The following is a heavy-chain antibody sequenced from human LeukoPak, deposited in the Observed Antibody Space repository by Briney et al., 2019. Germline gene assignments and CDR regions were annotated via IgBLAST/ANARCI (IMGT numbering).Heavy chain of an antibody. J-gene: IGHJ4*02. V-gene: IGHV3-66*01. Sequence: GGSLRLSCAASGFTVSSNYTSWVRQAPGKGLEWVSVIYSGGSTYYADSVKGRFTISRDNSKNTLYLQMNSLRAEDTAVYYCARDQAAVSDYWGQGTLVTVSS. CDR2: IYSGGST. CDR3: ARDQAAVSDY. D-gene: IGHD6-13*01. CDR1: GFTVSSNY.